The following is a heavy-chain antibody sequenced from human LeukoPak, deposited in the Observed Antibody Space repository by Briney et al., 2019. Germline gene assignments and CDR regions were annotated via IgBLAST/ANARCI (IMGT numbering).Heavy chain of an antibody. D-gene: IGHD6-13*01. V-gene: IGHV3-21*01. Sequence: GGSLRLSCAASGFTFSSYAMNWVRQAPGKGLEWVSSISSSSSYIYYADSVKGRFTISRDNAKNSLYLQMNSLRAEDTAVYYCARDSSSWYTDASRRDAFDIWGQGTMVTVSS. J-gene: IGHJ3*02. CDR1: GFTFSSYA. CDR3: ARDSSSWYTDASRRDAFDI. CDR2: ISSSSSYI.